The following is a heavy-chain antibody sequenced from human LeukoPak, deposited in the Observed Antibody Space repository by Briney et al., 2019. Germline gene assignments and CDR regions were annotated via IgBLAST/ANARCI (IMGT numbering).Heavy chain of an antibody. Sequence: PGVSLRLSCAASGFTFSSYSMNWVRQAPGKGLEWVSYISSSSSTIYYADSVKGRFTISRDNAKNSLYLQMNSLRAEDTAVYYCAREHVDTAMASDYWGQGTLVTVSS. CDR3: AREHVDTAMASDY. CDR2: ISSSSSTI. V-gene: IGHV3-48*01. CDR1: GFTFSSYS. D-gene: IGHD5-18*01. J-gene: IGHJ4*02.